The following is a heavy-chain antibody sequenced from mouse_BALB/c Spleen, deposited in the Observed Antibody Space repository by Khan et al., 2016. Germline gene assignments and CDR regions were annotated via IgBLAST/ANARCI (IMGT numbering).Heavy chain of an antibody. CDR2: IYPGDGAA. D-gene: IGHD2-14*01. CDR3: ARGTRFAN. CDR1: GFAFSSYW. J-gene: IGHJ3*01. Sequence: QVQLQQSGAELVRPGSSVKISCKATGFAFSSYWMNWVKQRPGQGLEWIGQIYPGDGAANYNGKFKGKATLTADKSSSTAYMQLSSLTSEDTAVYFCARGTRFANWGQGTLVTVSA. V-gene: IGHV1-80*01.